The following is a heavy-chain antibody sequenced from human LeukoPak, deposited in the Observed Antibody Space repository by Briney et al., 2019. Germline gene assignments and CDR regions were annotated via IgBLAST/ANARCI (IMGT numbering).Heavy chain of an antibody. CDR2: IYYTGST. V-gene: IGHV4-39*07. CDR3: ARVARVTIGFPDY. CDR1: GGSISSSRYY. D-gene: IGHD4-11*01. J-gene: IGHJ4*02. Sequence: SETLSLTCTVSGGSISSSRYYWGWIRQPPGKGLEWIGSIYYTGSTYYNPSLKSRVTISVDTSKNQFSLKLSSVTAADTAVYYCARVARVTIGFPDYWGQGTLVTVSS.